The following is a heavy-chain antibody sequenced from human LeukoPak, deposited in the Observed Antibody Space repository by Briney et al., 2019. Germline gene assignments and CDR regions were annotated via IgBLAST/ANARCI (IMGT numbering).Heavy chain of an antibody. CDR1: GFTFSDYY. J-gene: IGHJ4*02. V-gene: IGHV3-11*03. CDR3: ARIPGTDYFDY. D-gene: IGHD1-20*01. CDR2: ISSSDTYT. Sequence: PGGSLRLSCAASGFTFSDYYMSWIRQAPGKGLEWVSYISSSDTYTNYADSVKGRFTISRDDSKNTLYLQMNSLRAEDTAVYYCARIPGTDYFDYWGQGTLVTVSS.